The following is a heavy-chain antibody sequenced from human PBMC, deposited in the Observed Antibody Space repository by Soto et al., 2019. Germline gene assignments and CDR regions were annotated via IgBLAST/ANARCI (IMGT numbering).Heavy chain of an antibody. CDR3: ARLYYGSNDYHYFDY. V-gene: IGHV4-59*08. Sequence: SETLSLTCTVSGGSISSYYLSWIRQPPGKGLEWIGYIYYTGGTNYNPSLQSRVTISVDTSKNQFSLKLTSVTAADTAVYYCARLYYGSNDYHYFDYWGQGTLVTVSS. J-gene: IGHJ4*02. D-gene: IGHD3-22*01. CDR1: GGSISSYY. CDR2: IYYTGGT.